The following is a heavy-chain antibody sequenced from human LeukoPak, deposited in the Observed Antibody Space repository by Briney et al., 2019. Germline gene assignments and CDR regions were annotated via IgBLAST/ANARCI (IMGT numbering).Heavy chain of an antibody. CDR3: ARDGAIAWWDK. V-gene: IGHV3-21*01. CDR2: ISSSSSYI. CDR1: GFTFSSYS. J-gene: IGHJ4*02. D-gene: IGHD2-15*01. Sequence: GGSLRLSCAASGFTFSSYSMNWVRQAPGKGLEWVSSISSSSSYIYYADSVKGRFTISRDNAKNSLYLQMNSLRAEDTAVYYCARDGAIAWWDKWGQGTLVTVSS.